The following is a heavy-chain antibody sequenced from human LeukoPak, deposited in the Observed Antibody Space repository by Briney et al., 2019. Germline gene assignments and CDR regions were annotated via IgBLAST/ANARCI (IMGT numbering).Heavy chain of an antibody. J-gene: IGHJ4*02. D-gene: IGHD3-22*01. CDR1: GGTFSSYA. Sequence: SVKVSCKASGGTFSSYAISWVRQAPGQGLEWMGGIIPIFGTANYAQKFQGRVTITADESTSTAYMELSSLRSEDTAVYYCARDLGYYDSSGYYGIDYWGQGTLVTVSS. CDR3: ARDLGYYDSSGYYGIDY. V-gene: IGHV1-69*13. CDR2: IIPIFGTA.